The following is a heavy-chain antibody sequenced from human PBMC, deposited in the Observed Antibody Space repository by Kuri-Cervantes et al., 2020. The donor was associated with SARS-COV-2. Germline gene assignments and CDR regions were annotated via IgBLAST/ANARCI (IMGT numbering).Heavy chain of an antibody. CDR1: GGSISSYY. J-gene: IGHJ4*02. V-gene: IGHV4-59*12. CDR2: IYYSGST. D-gene: IGHD2/OR15-2a*01. CDR3: ARGFLLIPFDY. Sequence: SETLSLTCTVSGGSISSYYWSWIRQPPGKGLEWIGYIYYSGSTNYNPSLKSRVTISVDTSKNQFSLKLSSVTAADTAVYYCARGFLLIPFDYWGQGTLVTVSS.